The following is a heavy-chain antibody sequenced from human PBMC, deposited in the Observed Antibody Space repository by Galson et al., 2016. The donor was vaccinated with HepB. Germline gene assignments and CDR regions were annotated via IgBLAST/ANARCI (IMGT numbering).Heavy chain of an antibody. CDR2: IYPDGTT. J-gene: IGHJ4*02. V-gene: IGHV4-38-2*01. Sequence: ETLSLTCAVSGFSMNTNYYWGWIRQPPGKGLEWIATIYPDGTTYYNASLKSRVIMSIDTSKSQFSLKLTSVTAADTAVYYCARGGIRAMVWGQGTLVTVSS. D-gene: IGHD2-8*01. CDR1: GFSMNTNYY. CDR3: ARGGIRAMV.